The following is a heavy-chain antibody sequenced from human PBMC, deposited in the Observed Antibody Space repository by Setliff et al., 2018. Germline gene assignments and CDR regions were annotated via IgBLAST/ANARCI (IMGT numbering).Heavy chain of an antibody. V-gene: IGHV1-69*06. CDR3: ARRPRAVYGSGRRNWFLDY. CDR2: IIPIFGST. Sequence: SVKVSCKASGGTFSSYAISWVRQAPGQGLEWMGGIIPIFGSTNYAQKFQDRVTITADTSTSTAYMELRSLTSDDTAVYYCARRPRAVYGSGRRNWFLDYWGQGTLVTVSS. D-gene: IGHD3-10*01. CDR1: GGTFSSYA. J-gene: IGHJ4*02.